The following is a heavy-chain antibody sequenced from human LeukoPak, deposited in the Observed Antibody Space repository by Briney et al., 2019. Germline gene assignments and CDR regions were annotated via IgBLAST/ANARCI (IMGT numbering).Heavy chain of an antibody. D-gene: IGHD3-22*01. CDR3: ARTSSRSYYYDSSENWFDP. V-gene: IGHV4-4*02. CDR2: IYHSGST. J-gene: IGHJ5*02. Sequence: SETLSLTCAVSGGSISSSNWWSWVRQPPGKGLEWIGEIYHSGSTNYNPSLKSRVTISVDKSKNQFSLKLSSVTAADTAVYYCARTSSRSYYYDSSENWFDPWGQGTLVTVSS. CDR1: GGSISSSNW.